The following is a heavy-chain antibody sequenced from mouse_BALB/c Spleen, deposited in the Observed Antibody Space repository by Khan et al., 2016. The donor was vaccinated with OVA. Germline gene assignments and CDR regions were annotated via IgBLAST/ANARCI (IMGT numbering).Heavy chain of an antibody. D-gene: IGHD1-3*01. CDR3: ARREDI. Sequence: QVQLKESGPGLVAPSQSLSITCTVSGFSLTSYGVHWVRQPPGKGLEWLGVIWAGGSTNYNSALMSRLSISKDNSKSQVFLKMNRLQTEDTAMDYCARREDIWGQGTTLTVSS. CDR1: GFSLTSYG. J-gene: IGHJ2*01. V-gene: IGHV2-9*02. CDR2: IWAGGST.